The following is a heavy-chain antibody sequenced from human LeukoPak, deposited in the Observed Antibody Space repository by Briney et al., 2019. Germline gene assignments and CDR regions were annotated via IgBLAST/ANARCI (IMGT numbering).Heavy chain of an antibody. CDR3: ARVGSDYGDYMAY. CDR2: MNSISGNT. J-gene: IGHJ4*02. V-gene: IGHV1-8*01. CDR1: GYTFTSYD. D-gene: IGHD4-17*01. Sequence: ASVKVSCKASGYTFTSYDINWVRQATGQGLEWMGWMNSISGNTGYAQKFQGRVTVTRDTSINTAYMELSSLRSEDTAVYYCARVGSDYGDYMAYWGQGTLVTVSS.